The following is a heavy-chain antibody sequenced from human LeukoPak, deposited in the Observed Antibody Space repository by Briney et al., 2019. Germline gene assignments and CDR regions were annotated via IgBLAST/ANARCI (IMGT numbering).Heavy chain of an antibody. Sequence: SETLSLTCTVSGGSVSIAYYYWSWLRQPPGEVLEWIGYVSYSGATKYNPSLKSRLSMSVDTSKNQCSLMLTSVTAADTAVYYCARRSGWYPHWGQGTLVTVSS. D-gene: IGHD6-19*01. CDR1: GGSVSIAYYY. V-gene: IGHV4-61*01. J-gene: IGHJ1*01. CDR3: ARRSGWYPH. CDR2: VSYSGAT.